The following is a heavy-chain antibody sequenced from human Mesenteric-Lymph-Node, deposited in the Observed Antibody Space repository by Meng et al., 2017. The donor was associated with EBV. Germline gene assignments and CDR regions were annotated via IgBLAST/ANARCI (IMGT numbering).Heavy chain of an antibody. CDR1: GYTFSRYG. J-gene: IGHJ5*02. V-gene: IGHV1-18*01. CDR2: ITAYNGDT. D-gene: IGHD1-1*01. Sequence: QVQLVQSGAEVKPPGASVKVSCKASGYTFSRYGISWVRQAPGQGLEWMGWITAYNGDTNYPQKFQDRVIMTIDTSTRTAYMELRSLRSDDTAIYYCARYDSPGSFDPWGQGTLVTVSS. CDR3: ARYDSPGSFDP.